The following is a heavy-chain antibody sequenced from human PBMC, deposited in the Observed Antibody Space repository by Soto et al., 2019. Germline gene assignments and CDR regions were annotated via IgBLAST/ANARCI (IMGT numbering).Heavy chain of an antibody. J-gene: IGHJ3*02. Sequence: PGESLKISCKGSGYSFTSYWISWVRQMPGKGLEWMGRIDPSDSYTNYSPSFQGHVTIPADKSISTAYLQWSSLKASDTAMYYCAGGLYCSSTSCYSPAFDIWGQGTMVTVSS. CDR3: AGGLYCSSTSCYSPAFDI. V-gene: IGHV5-10-1*01. CDR2: IDPSDSYT. D-gene: IGHD2-2*01. CDR1: GYSFTSYW.